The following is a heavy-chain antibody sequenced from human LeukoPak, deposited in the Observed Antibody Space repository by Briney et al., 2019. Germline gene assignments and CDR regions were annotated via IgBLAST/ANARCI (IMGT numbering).Heavy chain of an antibody. J-gene: IGHJ4*02. D-gene: IGHD3-22*01. V-gene: IGHV3-66*02. CDR1: GFTFSSNY. CDR2: IDSGGRT. CDR3: ARSHYYDMSGLDY. Sequence: GGSLRLSCAASGFTFSSNYMNWVRQAPGKGLEWVSVIDSGGRTFYADSVKGRFTISRDNSKNTLYLQMNSLRAEDTAVYYCARSHYYDMSGLDYWGQGTLVTVSS.